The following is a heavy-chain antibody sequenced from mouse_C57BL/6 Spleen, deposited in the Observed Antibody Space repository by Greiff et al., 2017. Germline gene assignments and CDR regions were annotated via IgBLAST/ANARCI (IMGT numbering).Heavy chain of an antibody. V-gene: IGHV1-47*01. CDR3: ARHGSRRYYAMDY. CDR2: FPPYNDDT. D-gene: IGHD1-1*01. J-gene: IGHJ4*01. CDR1: GYTFTTYP. Sequence: VKLMESGAELVKPGASVKMSCKASGYTFTTYPIEWMKQNHGQSLEWIGNFPPYNDDTKYNEKFKGKATLTVEKSSSTVYLELSRLTSDDSAVYYWARHGSRRYYAMDYWGQGTSVTVSS.